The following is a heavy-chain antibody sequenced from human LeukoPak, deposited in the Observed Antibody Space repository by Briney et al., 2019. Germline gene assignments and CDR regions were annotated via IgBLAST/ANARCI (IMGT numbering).Heavy chain of an antibody. CDR2: ISGSGGST. CDR1: GFTFSSYW. Sequence: GGSLRLSCTASGFTFSSYWMSWVRQAPGKGLEWVSAISGSGGSTYYADSVKGRFTISRDNSKNTLYLQMNSLRAEDTAVYYCAKGAVAGPYYFDYWGQGTLVTVSS. J-gene: IGHJ4*02. CDR3: AKGAVAGPYYFDY. V-gene: IGHV3-23*01. D-gene: IGHD6-19*01.